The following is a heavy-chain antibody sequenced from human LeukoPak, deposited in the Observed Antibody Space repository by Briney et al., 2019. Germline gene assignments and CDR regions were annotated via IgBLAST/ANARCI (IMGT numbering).Heavy chain of an antibody. J-gene: IGHJ4*02. D-gene: IGHD1-26*01. CDR2: ISGSGGST. V-gene: IGHV3-23*01. CDR3: AKEWLVGATRRYPFDY. Sequence: GGSLRLSCAASGFTFSSYAMSWVRQAPGKGLEWVSAISGSGGSTYYADSVKGRFTFSRDNSKNTLYLQMNSLRAEDTAVYYCAKEWLVGATRRYPFDYWGQGTLVTVSS. CDR1: GFTFSSYA.